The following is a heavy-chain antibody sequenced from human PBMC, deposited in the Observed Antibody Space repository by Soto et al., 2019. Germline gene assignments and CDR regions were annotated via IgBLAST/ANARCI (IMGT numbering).Heavy chain of an antibody. D-gene: IGHD3-10*01. CDR3: ARGVYGSGNYYTGPSAFDI. Sequence: QVQLEQSGAEVKKPGSSVKVSCKASGGTLSDHGVAWRRQAPGQGLEWMGGTIPVFNTAKYAQKFQGIVTVTADKITNIAYMELSSLRSEDTAFYFCARGVYGSGNYYTGPSAFDIWGQGTMVIVSS. V-gene: IGHV1-69*06. J-gene: IGHJ3*02. CDR2: TIPVFNTA. CDR1: GGTLSDHG.